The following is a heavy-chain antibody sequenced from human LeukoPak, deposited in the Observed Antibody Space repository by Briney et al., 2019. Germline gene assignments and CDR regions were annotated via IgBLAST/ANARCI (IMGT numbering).Heavy chain of an antibody. V-gene: IGHV1-2*06. CDR2: INPNSGGT. CDR1: GYTFTGYY. J-gene: IGHJ6*03. CDR3: ARVFERRTDYYMDV. Sequence: GASVKVSCKASGYTFTGYYMHWVRQAPGQGLEWMGRINPNSGGTNYAQKFQGRVTMTRDTSISTAYMELSRLRSDDTAVYYCARVFERRTDYYMDVWGKGTTVTVSS.